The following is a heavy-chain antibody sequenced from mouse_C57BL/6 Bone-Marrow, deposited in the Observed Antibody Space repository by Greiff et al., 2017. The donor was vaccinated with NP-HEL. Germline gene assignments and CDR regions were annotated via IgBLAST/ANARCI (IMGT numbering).Heavy chain of an antibody. Sequence: QVQLQQSGPELVKPGASVKISCKASGYAFSSSWMNWVKQRPGKGLEWIGRVYPGDGDTNYNGKFKGKATLTADKSSSTAYMQLSSLTSEDSAVYFCARSHYYGSPAWFAYWGQGTLVTVSA. V-gene: IGHV1-82*01. J-gene: IGHJ3*01. D-gene: IGHD1-1*01. CDR2: VYPGDGDT. CDR1: GYAFSSSW. CDR3: ARSHYYGSPAWFAY.